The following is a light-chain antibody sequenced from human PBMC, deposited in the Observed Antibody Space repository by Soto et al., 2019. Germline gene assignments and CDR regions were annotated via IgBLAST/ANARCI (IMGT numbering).Light chain of an antibody. J-gene: IGKJ1*01. CDR1: ESIRTW. CDR3: QQYNNYPRT. CDR2: DAS. Sequence: DSQMTQSPSTLSASIGDRVTITCRASESIRTWLAWYQHKPGKAPKFLIYDASSLESGVPSRFSGSGSGTEFTLTISSLQPDDFAIYYCQQYNNYPRTFGQGTKVDI. V-gene: IGKV1-5*01.